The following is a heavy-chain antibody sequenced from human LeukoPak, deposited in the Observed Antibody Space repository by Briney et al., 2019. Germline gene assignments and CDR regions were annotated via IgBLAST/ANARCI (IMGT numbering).Heavy chain of an antibody. J-gene: IGHJ4*02. CDR3: AREGLGYGDFDY. Sequence: GGSLRLSWAASGFGFSSFKMTWVRQAPGKGLEWVSYISNRDKDTNYADSVKGRFTISRDNAKNSLYLQMNSLRAEDTAVYYCAREGLGYGDFDYWGQGTLVTVSS. V-gene: IGHV3-48*03. CDR2: ISNRDKDT. D-gene: IGHD5-18*01. CDR1: GFGFSSFK.